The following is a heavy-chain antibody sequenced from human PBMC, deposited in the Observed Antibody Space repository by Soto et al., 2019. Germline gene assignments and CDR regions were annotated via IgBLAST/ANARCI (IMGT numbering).Heavy chain of an antibody. V-gene: IGHV1-46*01. Sequence: ASVKVSCKASGYTFTSYYMHWVRQAPGQGLEWMGIINPSGGSTSYAQKFQGRVTMTRDTSTSTAYMELSSLRSEDTAVYYCARDPPFTIFGVAPFDPWGQGTLVTVSS. J-gene: IGHJ5*02. CDR3: ARDPPFTIFGVAPFDP. CDR2: INPSGGST. CDR1: GYTFTSYY. D-gene: IGHD3-3*01.